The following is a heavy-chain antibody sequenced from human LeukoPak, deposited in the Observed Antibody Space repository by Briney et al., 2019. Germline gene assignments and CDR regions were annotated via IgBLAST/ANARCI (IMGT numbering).Heavy chain of an antibody. CDR1: GFTFSSYG. CDR3: AKSNIAVAPAILFDY. J-gene: IGHJ4*02. CDR2: ISGSGGST. V-gene: IGHV3-23*01. D-gene: IGHD6-19*01. Sequence: GGSLRLSCAASGFTFSSYGMHWVRQAPGKGLEWVSAISGSGGSTYYADSVKGRFTISRDNSKNTLYLQMNSLRAEDTAVYYCAKSNIAVAPAILFDYWGQGTLVTVSS.